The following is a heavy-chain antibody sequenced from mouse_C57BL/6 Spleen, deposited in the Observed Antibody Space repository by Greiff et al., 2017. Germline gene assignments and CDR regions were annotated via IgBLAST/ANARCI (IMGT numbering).Heavy chain of an antibody. J-gene: IGHJ2*01. Sequence: EVQLQQSGPELVKPGASVKISCKASGYSFTGYYMNWVKQSPEKSLEWIGEINPSTGGTTYNQKFKAKATLTVDKSSSTAYMQLKSLTSEDSAVYYCASGGSNYKWYYFDYWGQGTTLTVSS. V-gene: IGHV1-42*01. CDR1: GYSFTGYY. D-gene: IGHD2-5*01. CDR2: INPSTGGT. CDR3: ASGGSNYKWYYFDY.